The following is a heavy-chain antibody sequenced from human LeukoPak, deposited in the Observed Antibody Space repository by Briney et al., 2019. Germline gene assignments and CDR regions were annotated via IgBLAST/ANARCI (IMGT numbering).Heavy chain of an antibody. CDR2: ISSSGSTI. CDR3: ANQSMIVTSRYFDY. J-gene: IGHJ4*02. V-gene: IGHV3-48*03. CDR1: GFTFSSYE. D-gene: IGHD3-22*01. Sequence: SGGSLRLSCAASGFTFSSYEMNWVRQAPGKGLEWVSYISSSGSTIYYADSVKGRFTISRDNAKNSLYLQMNSLRAEDTAVYYCANQSMIVTSRYFDYWGQGTLVTVSS.